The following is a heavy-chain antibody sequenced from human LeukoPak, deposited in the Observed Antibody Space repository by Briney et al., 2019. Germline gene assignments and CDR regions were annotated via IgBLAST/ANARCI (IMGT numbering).Heavy chain of an antibody. CDR3: AISRGWYHY. J-gene: IGHJ4*02. CDR1: GFTFSSYG. Sequence: GRSLRLSCAASGFTFSSYGMHWVRQAPGKGLEWVAVIWYDGSNKYYADSVKGRFTISRDNSKNTLYLQMNSLRAEDTAVYYCAISRGWYHYWGQGTLVTVSS. V-gene: IGHV3-33*08. CDR2: IWYDGSNK. D-gene: IGHD6-19*01.